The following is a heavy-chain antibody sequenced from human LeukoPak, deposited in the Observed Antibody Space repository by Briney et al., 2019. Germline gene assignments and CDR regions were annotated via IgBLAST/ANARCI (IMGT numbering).Heavy chain of an antibody. CDR3: AKGGSGYYSYYFDY. V-gene: IGHV3-30*02. CDR1: GFTFSSYG. J-gene: IGHJ4*02. Sequence: GGSLRLSCAASGFTFSSYGMHWVRQAPGKGLEWLAFIRYDGSNKYYADSVKGRFTISRDNSKNTLYLQMNSLRAEDTAVYYCAKGGSGYYSYYFDYWGQGTLVTVSS. D-gene: IGHD3-22*01. CDR2: IRYDGSNK.